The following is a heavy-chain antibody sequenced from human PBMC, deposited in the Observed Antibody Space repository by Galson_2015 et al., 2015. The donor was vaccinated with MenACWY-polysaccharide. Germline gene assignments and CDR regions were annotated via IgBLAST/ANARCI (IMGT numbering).Heavy chain of an antibody. Sequence: SVKVSCKASGYTFTGYYMHWVRQAPGQGLEWMGRINPNSGGTNYAQRFQGRVTMTRDTSISTAYMELSRLRSDDTAVYYCARDRRMEWLYDYWGQGTLVTVSS. J-gene: IGHJ4*02. D-gene: IGHD3-3*01. CDR1: GYTFTGYY. CDR3: ARDRRMEWLYDY. CDR2: INPNSGGT. V-gene: IGHV1-2*06.